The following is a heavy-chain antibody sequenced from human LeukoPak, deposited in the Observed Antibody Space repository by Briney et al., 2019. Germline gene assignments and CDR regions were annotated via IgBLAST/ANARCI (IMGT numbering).Heavy chain of an antibody. CDR1: GFTVSSTY. V-gene: IGHV3-53*01. CDR3: ARDRYFDF. Sequence: WGSLTLSCAASGFTVSSTYMSWVRQAPGKGLEWVSLINVGEGPYYANSVKDRFTTSTDNSKNTLSLQMTSLRAEDTAMYYCARDRYFDFWGQGTMVSVSS. J-gene: IGHJ4*03. CDR2: INVGEGP.